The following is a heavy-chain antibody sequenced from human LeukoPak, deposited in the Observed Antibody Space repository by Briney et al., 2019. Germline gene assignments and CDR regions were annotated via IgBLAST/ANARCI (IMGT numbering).Heavy chain of an antibody. J-gene: IGHJ4*02. CDR2: IYSSGNT. Sequence: GGSLRLSCAASGFTFSSNYMSWVRQAPGKGLEGVSVIYSSGNTYYADSVKDRFTISRDNSKNTMYLQMNSLRTEDTAVYYCARRRSSSWGIDYWGQGTLVTVSS. CDR1: GFTFSSNY. CDR3: ARRRSSSWGIDY. D-gene: IGHD6-13*01. V-gene: IGHV3-66*02.